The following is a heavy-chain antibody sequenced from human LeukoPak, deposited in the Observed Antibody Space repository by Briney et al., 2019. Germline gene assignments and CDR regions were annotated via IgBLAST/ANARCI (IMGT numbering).Heavy chain of an antibody. D-gene: IGHD5-18*01. Sequence: GGSLRLSCAASGFTFSTFAMIWVRQPPGRGLEWVSSIFPSGGEIHYADSVKGRFTISRDNSKSTLSLQMNSLRAEDTAIYYCATYRQVQVPFECWGQGTLVTVSS. CDR1: GFTFSTFA. J-gene: IGHJ4*02. CDR3: ATYRQVQVPFEC. CDR2: IFPSGGEI. V-gene: IGHV3-23*01.